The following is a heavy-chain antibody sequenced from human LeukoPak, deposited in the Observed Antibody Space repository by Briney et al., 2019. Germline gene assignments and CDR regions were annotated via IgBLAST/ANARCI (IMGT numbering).Heavy chain of an antibody. Sequence: GGTLRLSCAASGFTFSSYSMNWVRQAPGKGLEWLSYIRSSSSTIYYADSVKGRFTISRDNAKNSVYLQMNSLRAEDTAVYYCARGRWGGDYYDSSGPLDYWGQGTLVTVSS. J-gene: IGHJ4*02. CDR1: GFTFSSYS. D-gene: IGHD3-22*01. CDR3: ARGRWGGDYYDSSGPLDY. V-gene: IGHV3-48*01. CDR2: IRSSSSTI.